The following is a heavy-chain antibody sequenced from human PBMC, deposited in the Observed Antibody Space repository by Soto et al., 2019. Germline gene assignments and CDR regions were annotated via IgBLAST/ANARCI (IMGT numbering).Heavy chain of an antibody. CDR3: ARATYYYDSSGQPY. CDR2: IYSGGST. Sequence: EVQLVESGGGLIQPGGSLRVSCAASGFTVSRSYMSWVRQAPGKGLEWVSVIYSGGSTNYADSVQGRFTISRDNSKNTLYLQMNSLRVEDTAVYYCARATYYYDSSGQPYWGQGTLVTVSS. D-gene: IGHD3-22*01. J-gene: IGHJ4*02. CDR1: GFTVSRSY. V-gene: IGHV3-53*01.